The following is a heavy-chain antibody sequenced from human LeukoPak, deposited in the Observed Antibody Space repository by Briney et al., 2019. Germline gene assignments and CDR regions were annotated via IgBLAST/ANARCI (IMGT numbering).Heavy chain of an antibody. D-gene: IGHD1-1*01. Sequence: ASVKVSCKVSGYTLTELSMHWVRQAPGKGLEWMGGFDPEDGETIYAQKFQGRVTMTEDTSTDTAYMELSSLRSEDTAVYYCATETKLRTWRSRHLFDYWGQGTLVTVSS. J-gene: IGHJ4*02. CDR3: ATETKLRTWRSRHLFDY. CDR1: GYTLTELS. CDR2: FDPEDGET. V-gene: IGHV1-24*01.